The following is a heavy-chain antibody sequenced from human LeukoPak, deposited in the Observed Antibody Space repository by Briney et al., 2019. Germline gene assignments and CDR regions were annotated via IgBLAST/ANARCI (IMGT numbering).Heavy chain of an antibody. D-gene: IGHD2-2*02. Sequence: GGSLRLSCAASGFTFSNYAMHWVRQAPGKGLEWVAVMSFAGNGEFYADSVKGRFAISRDNSKNTLYLQMNSLRTEDTAMYYCAKDEVGRYCSSTSCYSRFDYWGQGTLVTVSS. CDR1: GFTFSNYA. CDR2: MSFAGNGE. J-gene: IGHJ4*02. V-gene: IGHV3-30*18. CDR3: AKDEVGRYCSSTSCYSRFDY.